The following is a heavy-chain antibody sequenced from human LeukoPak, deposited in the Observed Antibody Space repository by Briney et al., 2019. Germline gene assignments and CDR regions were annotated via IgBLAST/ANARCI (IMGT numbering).Heavy chain of an antibody. CDR1: GFTFSTYW. J-gene: IGHJ6*02. D-gene: IGHD1/OR15-1a*01. V-gene: IGHV3-74*01. CDR3: AREAVMPVAPVKIGTSDRPLYEYYGLDV. Sequence: GGSLRLSCAASGFTFSTYWMHWVRQAPGKGLVWVSGINSDGSSTSYADSVKGRFTISRDNAKNTLYLQMNSLRAEDMAVYYCAREAVMPVAPVKIGTSDRPLYEYYGLDVWGQGTTVTVS. CDR2: INSDGSST.